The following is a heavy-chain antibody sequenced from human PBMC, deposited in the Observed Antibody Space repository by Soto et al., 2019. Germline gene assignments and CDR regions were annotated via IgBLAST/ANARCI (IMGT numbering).Heavy chain of an antibody. D-gene: IGHD3-9*01. V-gene: IGHV3-23*01. CDR2: ISGSGGST. CDR3: ANENRYFDWLPLEGYYFDY. Sequence: GSLRLSCAASGVTFSSYAMSWVRQAPGKGLEWVSAISGSGGSTYYADSVKGRFTISRDNSKNTLYLQMNSLRAEDTAVYYCANENRYFDWLPLEGYYFDYWGQGTLVTVS. CDR1: GVTFSSYA. J-gene: IGHJ4*02.